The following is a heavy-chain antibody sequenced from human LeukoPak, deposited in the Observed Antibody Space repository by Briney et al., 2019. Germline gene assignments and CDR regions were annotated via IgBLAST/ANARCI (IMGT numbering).Heavy chain of an antibody. Sequence: MASVTLSLTCTVSGGSISSYYWSWIRQPAGKGLEWIGRIYTSGSTNYNPSLKSRVTMSVDTSKNQFSLKLSSVTAADTAVYYCARYRWYSADYYYYMGVWGKGTTVTVSS. CDR3: ARYRWYSADYYYYMGV. J-gene: IGHJ6*03. CDR2: IYTSGST. V-gene: IGHV4-4*07. D-gene: IGHD4-23*01. CDR1: GGSISSYY.